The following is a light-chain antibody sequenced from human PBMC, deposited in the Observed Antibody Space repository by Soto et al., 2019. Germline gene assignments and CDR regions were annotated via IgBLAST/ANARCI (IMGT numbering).Light chain of an antibody. CDR1: SSDVGSYNR. Sequence: QSALTQPPSVSGSPGHSVTISCNGTSSDVGSYNRVSWYQQPPGTAPKLILYEVSNRPSGVPDRFSGSKSGNTASLTISGLQAEDEADYHCSSFTTSSTLVFGGGTKLTVL. CDR3: SSFTTSSTLV. CDR2: EVS. V-gene: IGLV2-18*02. J-gene: IGLJ2*01.